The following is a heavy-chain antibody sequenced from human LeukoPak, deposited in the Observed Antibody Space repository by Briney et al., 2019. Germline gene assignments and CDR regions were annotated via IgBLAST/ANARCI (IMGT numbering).Heavy chain of an antibody. CDR1: GFTFSSYD. CDR3: AREGRYSTGLDAFDI. Sequence: GESLRLSCAASGFTFSSYDMHWVRQATGKGLEWVSGIGTAGDAYYPDSVKGRFTISRENAKNSLYLQMNGLRAGDTAVYYCAREGRYSTGLDAFDIWGQGTMVTVSS. D-gene: IGHD2-21*01. CDR2: IGTAGDA. V-gene: IGHV3-13*01. J-gene: IGHJ3*02.